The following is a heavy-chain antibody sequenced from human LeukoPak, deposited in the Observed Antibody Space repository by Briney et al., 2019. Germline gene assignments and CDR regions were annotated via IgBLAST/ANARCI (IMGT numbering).Heavy chain of an antibody. CDR1: GFTFSSYG. Sequence: PGGSLRLSCAASGFTFSSYGMHWVRQAPGKGLEWVSYISSSGSTIYYADSVKGRFTISRDNAKNSLYLQMNSLRAEDTAVYYCASPHEPGLGAFDIWGQGTMVTVSS. J-gene: IGHJ3*02. D-gene: IGHD1-14*01. V-gene: IGHV3-48*04. CDR2: ISSSGSTI. CDR3: ASPHEPGLGAFDI.